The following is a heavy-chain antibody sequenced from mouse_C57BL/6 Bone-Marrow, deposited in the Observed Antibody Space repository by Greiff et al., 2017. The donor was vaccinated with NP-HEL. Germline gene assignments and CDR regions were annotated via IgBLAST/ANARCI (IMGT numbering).Heavy chain of an antibody. D-gene: IGHD1-1*01. V-gene: IGHV1-54*01. CDR1: GYAFTNYL. CDR2: INPGSGGT. CDR3: ARVVATLYWYFDV. J-gene: IGHJ1*03. Sequence: QVQLQQSGAELVRPGTSVKVSCKASGYAFTNYLIEWVKQRPGQGLEWIGVINPGSGGTKYNETFKGKATLTADKSSSTAYMQLCSLTSEDSAVYFCARVVATLYWYFDVWGTGTTVTVSS.